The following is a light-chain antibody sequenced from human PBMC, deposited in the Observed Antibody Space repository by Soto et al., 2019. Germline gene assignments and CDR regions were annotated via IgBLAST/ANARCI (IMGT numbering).Light chain of an antibody. Sequence: DIQMTQSPSTLSSSVGDRVTITCRASQTISGWLAWYQQKPGKAPKLLIYDASSLESGVPSRFSGSGSGTEFTVTISSLQADDFATYYCQQYDIYLTFGQGTKVEIK. J-gene: IGKJ1*01. CDR2: DAS. V-gene: IGKV1-5*01. CDR1: QTISGW. CDR3: QQYDIYLT.